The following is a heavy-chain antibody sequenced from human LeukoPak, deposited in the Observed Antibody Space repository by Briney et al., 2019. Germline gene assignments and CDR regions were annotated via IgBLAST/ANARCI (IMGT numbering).Heavy chain of an antibody. Sequence: SETLSLTCTVSGGSISSYYWSWIRQPPGKGLEWIGYIYYSGSTNYNPSLKSRVTISVDTSKNQFSLKLSSVTAADTAVYYCARDGAIWNYAQGGFDPWGQGTLVTVSS. CDR3: ARDGAIWNYAQGGFDP. CDR2: IYYSGST. CDR1: GGSISSYY. D-gene: IGHD1-7*01. J-gene: IGHJ5*02. V-gene: IGHV4-59*12.